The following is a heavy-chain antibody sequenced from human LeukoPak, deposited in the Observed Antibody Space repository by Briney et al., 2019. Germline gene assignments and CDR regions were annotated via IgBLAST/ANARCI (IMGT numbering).Heavy chain of an antibody. Sequence: SVKVSCKASGGTFNAYAISWVRQAPGQGLEWMGRIIPIIATTNYAQKFQGRVTITTDESTSTAYMEVSSLRSDDTAVYYCATDHHPSYGGRDHYYYMDVWGKGTTVTVSS. CDR1: GGTFNAYA. CDR3: ATDHHPSYGGRDHYYYMDV. CDR2: IIPIIATT. J-gene: IGHJ6*03. V-gene: IGHV1-69*05. D-gene: IGHD2-15*01.